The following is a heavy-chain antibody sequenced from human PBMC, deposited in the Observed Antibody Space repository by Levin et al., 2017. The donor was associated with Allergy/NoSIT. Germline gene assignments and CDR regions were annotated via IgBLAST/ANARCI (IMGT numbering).Heavy chain of an antibody. CDR3: TRGSGSGSFLIDN. V-gene: IGHV3-30-3*01. Sequence: LSLTCAASKFTFRSFSMHWVRQAPGKGLEWVAFTSHDGSSKYHADSVKGRFTISRDNSKNTLYLEMNSLTDEDTAVYFCTRGSGSGSFLIDNWGQGTLVTVSP. J-gene: IGHJ4*02. CDR1: KFTFRSFS. CDR2: TSHDGSSK. D-gene: IGHD3-10*01.